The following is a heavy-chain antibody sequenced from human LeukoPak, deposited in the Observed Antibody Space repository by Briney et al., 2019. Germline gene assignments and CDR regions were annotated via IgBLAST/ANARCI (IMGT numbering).Heavy chain of an antibody. J-gene: IGHJ3*02. CDR2: FEPEEGDHGET. CDR3: ATDRLEIYALNI. CDR1: GYSLSDLS. V-gene: IGHV1-24*01. Sequence: ASVKVSCRVSGYSLSDLSIHWVRHVHGKGIEWMGGFEPEEGDHGETIFAQTFKGRFTLTEDTLKDTVYMEILSLTSEDTDVYYCATDRLEIYALNIWGQGTMVTVSS. D-gene: IGHD1-1*01.